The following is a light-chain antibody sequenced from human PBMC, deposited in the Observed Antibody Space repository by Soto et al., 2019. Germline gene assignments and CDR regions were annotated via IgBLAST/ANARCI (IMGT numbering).Light chain of an antibody. CDR3: SSYSISTAYL. J-gene: IGLJ1*01. CDR2: EVS. CDR1: SGLVGGYAY. V-gene: IGLV2-14*01. Sequence: SALTDPASVSGTAGQSITISCTPASGLVGGYAYVSWYQLHPGKAPKLMLFEVSDRPSGVSYLFTGSKSGNTASLAISGLQAEDEADYCCSSYSISTAYLFGTGTKVTVL.